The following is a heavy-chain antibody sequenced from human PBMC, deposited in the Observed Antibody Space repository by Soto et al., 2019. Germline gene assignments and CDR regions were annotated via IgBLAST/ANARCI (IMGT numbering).Heavy chain of an antibody. V-gene: IGHV4-59*08. D-gene: IGHD3-3*01. Sequence: SETLSLTCTVSGGSISSYYWSWIRQPPGKGLEWIGYIYYSGSTNYNPSLKSRVTISVDTSKNQYSLKLSSVTAADTAVYYCARCYEVVSYDFWSGYYRGDYYYYYIDVWGKGTTVTVSS. CDR1: GGSISSYY. CDR3: ARCYEVVSYDFWSGYYRGDYYYYYIDV. CDR2: IYYSGST. J-gene: IGHJ6*03.